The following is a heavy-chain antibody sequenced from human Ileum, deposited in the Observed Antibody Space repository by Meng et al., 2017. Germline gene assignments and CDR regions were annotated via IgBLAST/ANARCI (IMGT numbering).Heavy chain of an antibody. CDR2: IFHSGPT. CDR1: GYSISRGYN. Sequence: GSLRLSCAVSGYSISRGYNWGWVRQTPGKGLEWIGSIFHSGPTYYNPSLKSRVSISVDTSKHQFSLRLTAVTTADTAVYYCTRDHVWFGELGVDYWGQGALVTVSS. V-gene: IGHV4-38-2*02. CDR3: TRDHVWFGELGVDY. D-gene: IGHD3-10*01. J-gene: IGHJ4*02.